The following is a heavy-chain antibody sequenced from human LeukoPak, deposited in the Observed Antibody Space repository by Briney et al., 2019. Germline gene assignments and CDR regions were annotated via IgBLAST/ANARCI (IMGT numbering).Heavy chain of an antibody. J-gene: IGHJ4*02. V-gene: IGHV3-23*01. CDR1: GFTFSSLA. CDR3: VRGMSAPDY. Sequence: GGSLRLSCAASGFTFSSLAMSWVRQAPGKGLEWVSAISGNGAATYYAGSVKGRFTVSRDNSKNTLYVERNSLGAEDTAIYYCVRGMSAPDYWGQGTLVTVSA. CDR2: ISGNGAAT. D-gene: IGHD1-20*01.